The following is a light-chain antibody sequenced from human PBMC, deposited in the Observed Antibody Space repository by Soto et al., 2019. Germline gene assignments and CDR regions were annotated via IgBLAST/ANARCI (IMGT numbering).Light chain of an antibody. CDR2: DVS. J-gene: IGLJ1*01. CDR3: SSYTSSSTLYV. V-gene: IGLV2-14*01. Sequence: QSALTQPASVSGSPGQSITISCTGTSSDVCGYNYVSWYQQHPGKVPKLMIYDVSNRPSGVSNRFSGSKSGNTASLTISGLQAEDEADYYCSSYTSSSTLYVFGTGTKVTVL. CDR1: SSDVCGYNY.